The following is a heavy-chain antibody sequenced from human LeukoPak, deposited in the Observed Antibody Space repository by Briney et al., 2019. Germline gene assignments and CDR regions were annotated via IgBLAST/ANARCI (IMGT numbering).Heavy chain of an antibody. CDR3: ASGLGAGLPGRHDY. CDR2: INHSGST. D-gene: IGHD2-21*02. CDR1: GGSFSGYY. V-gene: IGHV4-34*01. J-gene: IGHJ4*02. Sequence: PSETLSLTCAVYGGSFSGYYWSWIRQPPGKGLEWIGEINHSGSTNYNPSLKSRVTISVDTSTNQFSLKLSSVTAADTAVYYCASGLGAGLPGRHDYWGQGTLVTVSS.